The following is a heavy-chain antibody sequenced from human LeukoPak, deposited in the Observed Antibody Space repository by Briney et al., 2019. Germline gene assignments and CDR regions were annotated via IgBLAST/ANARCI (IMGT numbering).Heavy chain of an antibody. CDR3: ARVVTYYDFWSGYRKNYYYYYYMDV. V-gene: IGHV1-18*01. J-gene: IGHJ6*03. CDR2: ISAYNGNT. Sequence: ASVKVSCKASGYTFTSYGISWVRQAPGQGLEWMGWISAYNGNTNYAQKLQGRVTMTTDTSTSTAYMELRSLRSDDTAVYYCARVVTYYDFWSGYRKNYYYYYYMDVWGKGTTVTVSS. D-gene: IGHD3-3*01. CDR1: GYTFTSYG.